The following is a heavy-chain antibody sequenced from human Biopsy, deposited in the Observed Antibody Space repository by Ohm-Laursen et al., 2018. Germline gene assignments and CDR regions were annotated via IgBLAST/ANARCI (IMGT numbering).Heavy chain of an antibody. D-gene: IGHD6-19*01. J-gene: IGHJ3*02. CDR3: AKHGSGWTGDDAFHI. CDR2: LFKDGNT. V-gene: IGHV4-38-2*01. Sequence: GTLSLTWAVSGYSISSDYRWGWIRQAPGKTLEWLGNLFKDGNTHYNPSLRSRLIISIDPLKNQFSLKLPSVTAADTAVYYCAKHGSGWTGDDAFHIWGQGTMVTVSS. CDR1: GYSISSDYR.